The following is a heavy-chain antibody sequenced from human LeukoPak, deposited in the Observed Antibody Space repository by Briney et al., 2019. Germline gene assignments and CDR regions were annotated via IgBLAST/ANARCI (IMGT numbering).Heavy chain of an antibody. Sequence: ASVKVSCKASGYTFTSYDINWVRQATGQGLEWMGWMNPTSGNTGYAQKFQGRVTMTRNTSISTAYMELSSLRSEDTAVYYCASIPGVYSSSWDDYWGQGTLVTVSS. V-gene: IGHV1-8*01. CDR3: ASIPGVYSSSWDDY. CDR1: GYTFTSYD. D-gene: IGHD6-13*01. CDR2: MNPTSGNT. J-gene: IGHJ4*02.